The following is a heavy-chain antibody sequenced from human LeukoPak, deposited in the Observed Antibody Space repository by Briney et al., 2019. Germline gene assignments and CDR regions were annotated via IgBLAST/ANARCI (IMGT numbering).Heavy chain of an antibody. CDR2: VNWNGGST. Sequence: TGGSLRLSCAASGFTFDDYAMTWVRQPPGKGLEWVSTVNWNGGSTSYADSVKGRFTISRDNAKNSLYLQMSSLRADDTAFYYCARGGTVTTFDYWGQGTLVIVSS. CDR3: ARGGTVTTFDY. V-gene: IGHV3-20*04. CDR1: GFTFDDYA. J-gene: IGHJ4*02. D-gene: IGHD4-11*01.